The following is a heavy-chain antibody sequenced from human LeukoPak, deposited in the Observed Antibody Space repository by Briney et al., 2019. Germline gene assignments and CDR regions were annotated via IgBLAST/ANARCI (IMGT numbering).Heavy chain of an antibody. CDR2: INPNSGGT. Sequence: GASVKVSCKASGCTFTGYYMHWVRQAPGQGLEWMGWINPNSGGTNYAQKFQGRVTMARDTSISTAYMELSRLRSDDTAVYYCARVKGRYSYGLGYWGQGTLVTVSS. D-gene: IGHD5-18*01. J-gene: IGHJ4*02. CDR1: GCTFTGYY. CDR3: ARVKGRYSYGLGY. V-gene: IGHV1-2*02.